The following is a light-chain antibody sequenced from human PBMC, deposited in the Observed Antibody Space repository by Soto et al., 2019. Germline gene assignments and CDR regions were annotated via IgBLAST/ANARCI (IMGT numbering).Light chain of an antibody. J-gene: IGKJ1*01. CDR3: QQYGSSPWT. V-gene: IGKV3-20*01. CDR1: QSVSSNY. CDR2: GAS. Sequence: EIVLTQSPGTLSLSPGDRATLSCGASQSVSSNYLAWYQQKPGQAPRPLIYGASSRATGIPDRFSGSGAGTDFPLTISRLESEDFALHYCQQYGSSPWTFGQGTKVEIK.